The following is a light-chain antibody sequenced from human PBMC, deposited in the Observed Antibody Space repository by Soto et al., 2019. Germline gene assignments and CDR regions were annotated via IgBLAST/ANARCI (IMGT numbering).Light chain of an antibody. CDR2: GNS. CDR1: SSNIGAGYD. V-gene: IGLV1-40*01. J-gene: IGLJ2*01. CDR3: RSYDSSLNDVV. Sequence: QSVLTQPPSVSGAPGQWVTISCTGSSSNIGAGYDVPWYQQLPGTAPKLLIYGNSNRPSGVPDRFSGSKSGTSASLAITGLQAEDEADYYCRSYDSSLNDVVFGGGTKVTVL.